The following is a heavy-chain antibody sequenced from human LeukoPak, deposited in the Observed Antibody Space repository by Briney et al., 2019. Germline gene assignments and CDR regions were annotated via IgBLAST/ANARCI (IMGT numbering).Heavy chain of an antibody. V-gene: IGHV4-34*01. D-gene: IGHD1-7*01. CDR3: ARRWNYGRNYYIDI. CDR2: INDRGRA. J-gene: IGHJ6*03. Sequence: SETLSLTCAVYGGSFSDYYWNWIRQTPGKGLEWLGEINDRGRANYNPSLMSRVTVPVDTSKNQFSLRLTSVTATDTAIYYCARRWNYGRNYYIDIWGKGATVSVSS. CDR1: GGSFSDYY.